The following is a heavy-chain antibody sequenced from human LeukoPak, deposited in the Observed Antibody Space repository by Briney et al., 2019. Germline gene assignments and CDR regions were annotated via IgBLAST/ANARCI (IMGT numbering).Heavy chain of an antibody. Sequence: SQTLSLTCTVSGGSISSGSYYWSWSRQPAGKGLEWIGRIYTSGSTNYNPSLKSRVTISVDTSKNQFSLKLSSVTAADTAVYYCARESVLLWFGEGMGVWGKGTTVTISS. CDR2: IYTSGST. J-gene: IGHJ6*04. V-gene: IGHV4-61*02. CDR3: ARESVLLWFGEGMGV. D-gene: IGHD3-10*01. CDR1: GGSISSGSYY.